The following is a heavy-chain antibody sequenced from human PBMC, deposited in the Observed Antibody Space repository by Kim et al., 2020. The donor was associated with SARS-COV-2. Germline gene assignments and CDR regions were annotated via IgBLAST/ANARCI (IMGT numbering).Heavy chain of an antibody. V-gene: IGHV4-39*01. J-gene: IGHJ4*02. D-gene: IGHD4-17*01. CDR3: ARHRDDYGDYYDY. Sequence: SNPPLTRPVTISVDTSKNQFPLKLSSVTAADTAVYYCARHRDDYGDYYDYWGQGTLVTVSS.